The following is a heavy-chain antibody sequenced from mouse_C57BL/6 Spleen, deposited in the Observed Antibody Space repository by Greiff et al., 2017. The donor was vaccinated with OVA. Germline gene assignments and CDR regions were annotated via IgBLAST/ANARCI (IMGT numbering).Heavy chain of an antibody. Sequence: QVQLKQPGAELVRPGSSVKLSCKASGHTFTSYWMHWVKQRPIQGLEWIGNIDPSDSETHYNQKFKDKATLTVDKSSSTAYMQLSSLTSEDAAVYYCARDYGRPMDYWGQGTSVTVSS. CDR2: IDPSDSET. J-gene: IGHJ4*01. CDR1: GHTFTSYW. V-gene: IGHV1-52*01. CDR3: ARDYGRPMDY. D-gene: IGHD1-1*01.